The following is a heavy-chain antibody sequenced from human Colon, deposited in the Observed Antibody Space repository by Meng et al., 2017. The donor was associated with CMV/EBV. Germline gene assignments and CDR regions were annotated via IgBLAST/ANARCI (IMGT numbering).Heavy chain of an antibody. J-gene: IGHJ4*02. CDR2: ISTSGYT. CDR1: EYSFPTYV. Sequence: GESLKISCAASEYSFPTYVMSWVRQSAERGLEWVATISTSGYTNYADSVKGRFIISRDNINASLDLQMGSLRVEDTAIYYCTRGSKWQGSSFDYWGQGVLVTVSS. D-gene: IGHD4-11*01. CDR3: TRGSKWQGSSFDY. V-gene: IGHV3-48*03.